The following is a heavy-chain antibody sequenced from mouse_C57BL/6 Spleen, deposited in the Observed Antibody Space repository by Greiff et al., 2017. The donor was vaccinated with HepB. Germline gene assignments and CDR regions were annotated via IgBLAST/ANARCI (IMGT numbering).Heavy chain of an antibody. D-gene: IGHD1-1*01. Sequence: VQLQESGPELVKPGASVKISCKASGYAFSSSWMNWVKQRPGKGLEWIGRIYPGDGDTNYNGKFKGKATLTADKSSSTAYMQLSSLTSEDSAVYFCARSYYGSSSDYYAMDYWGQGTSVTVSS. V-gene: IGHV1-82*01. CDR3: ARSYYGSSSDYYAMDY. J-gene: IGHJ4*01. CDR1: GYAFSSSW. CDR2: IYPGDGDT.